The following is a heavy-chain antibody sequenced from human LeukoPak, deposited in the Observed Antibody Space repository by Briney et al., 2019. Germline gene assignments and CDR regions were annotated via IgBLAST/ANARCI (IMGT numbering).Heavy chain of an antibody. CDR3: ARDGGHYYYDFWSGYPTPFDY. D-gene: IGHD3-3*01. J-gene: IGHJ4*02. CDR1: GFTFSSYS. Sequence: PGGSLRLSCAASGFTFSSYSMNWVRQAPGKGLEWVSSISSSSSYIYYADSVKGRFTISRDNAKNSLYLQMNSLRAEDTAVYYCARDGGHYYYDFWSGYPTPFDYWGQGTLVTVSS. V-gene: IGHV3-21*01. CDR2: ISSSSSYI.